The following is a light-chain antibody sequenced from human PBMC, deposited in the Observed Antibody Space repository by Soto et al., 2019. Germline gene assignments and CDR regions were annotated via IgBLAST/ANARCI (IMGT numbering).Light chain of an antibody. Sequence: QSVLTQSPSASASLGASVNLTCTLSSGHNSYAIAWHRQQPEKGPRYLMKLNSDGSHSKGDGIPDRFSGSSSGGERNLTISSRQSEDEADYYCQTWDTGIVVFGGGTKLTVL. J-gene: IGLJ2*01. CDR1: SGHNSYA. CDR3: QTWDTGIVV. V-gene: IGLV4-69*01. CDR2: LNSDGSH.